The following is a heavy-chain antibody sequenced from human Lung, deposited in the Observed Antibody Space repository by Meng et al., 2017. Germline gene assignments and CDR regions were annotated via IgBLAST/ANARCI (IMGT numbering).Heavy chain of an antibody. V-gene: IGHV3-15*01. CDR1: GFSFTDAW. CDR2: IKSNSDGGTT. CDR3: ATGAAAADH. D-gene: IGHD6-13*01. Sequence: EGQRVGSGGGLGRPGGSLRLSCVASGFSFTDAWMSWVRQAPGKGLEWVGRIKSNSDGGTTDYAAPVKGRFTISRDDSKNTLYLQMNSLITEDTAVYFCATGAAAADHWGQGTLVTVSS. J-gene: IGHJ4*02.